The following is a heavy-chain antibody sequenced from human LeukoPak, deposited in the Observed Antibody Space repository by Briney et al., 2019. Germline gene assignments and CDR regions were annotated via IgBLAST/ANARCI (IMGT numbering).Heavy chain of an antibody. V-gene: IGHV1-2*02. CDR3: ARKHFGASSPFDY. CDR1: GYTFTGYY. D-gene: IGHD2-21*01. J-gene: IGHJ4*02. CDR2: INPNSGGT. Sequence: ASVKVSCKASGYTFTGYYMHWVRQAPGQGLEWMGWINPNSGGTNYAQKFQGRVTMTRDTSISTAYMELSRLRSDDAAMYYCARKHFGASSPFDYWGQGTLVTVSS.